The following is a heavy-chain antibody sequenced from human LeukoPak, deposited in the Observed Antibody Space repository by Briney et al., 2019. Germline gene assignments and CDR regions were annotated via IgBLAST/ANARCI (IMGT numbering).Heavy chain of an antibody. CDR3: AKDERNRRSGGSCY. D-gene: IGHD2-15*01. Sequence: GGSLRLSCAASGFTFSSYAMSWVRQAPGKGLEWVSAISGSGGSTYYADSVKGRFTISRDNPKNTLYLQMNSLRAEDTAVYYCAKDERNRRSGGSCYWGQGTLVTVSS. J-gene: IGHJ4*02. CDR2: ISGSGGST. V-gene: IGHV3-23*01. CDR1: GFTFSSYA.